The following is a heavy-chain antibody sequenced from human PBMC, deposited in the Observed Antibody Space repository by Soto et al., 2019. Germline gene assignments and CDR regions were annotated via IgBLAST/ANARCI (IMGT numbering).Heavy chain of an antibody. Sequence: SETLSLTCPVSGGSISSYYRSWVRQPPGKGLEWVGSIYYSGSTNYNPSIKSRVTISVDTSKNQLSLKLISGTAADTAVYYCARGKRRSSSSDYCYYMDVWGKGTTVTVSS. CDR1: GGSISSYY. D-gene: IGHD6-6*01. J-gene: IGHJ6*03. CDR2: IYYSGST. V-gene: IGHV4-59*01. CDR3: ARGKRRSSSSDYCYYMDV.